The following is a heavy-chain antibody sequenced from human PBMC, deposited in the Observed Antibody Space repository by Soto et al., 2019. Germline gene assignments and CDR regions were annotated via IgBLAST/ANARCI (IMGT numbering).Heavy chain of an antibody. V-gene: IGHV4-61*01. CDR1: GASISVHSYY. CDR3: ARAALNWFDP. J-gene: IGHJ5*02. Sequence: SETLSLTCTVSGASISVHSYYWTWIRQPPGKGLEWIGCSYYSGTTNFNPSLKSRATISVDTSKNQFSLKLSSVTAADTAVYYCARAALNWFDPWGQGTLVTVSS. CDR2: SYYSGTT.